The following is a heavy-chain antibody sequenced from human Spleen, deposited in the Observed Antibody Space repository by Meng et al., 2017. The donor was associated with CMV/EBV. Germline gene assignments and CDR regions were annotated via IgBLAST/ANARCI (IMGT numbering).Heavy chain of an antibody. CDR2: ISSSSSYI. CDR3: ARDRDSNYDYDY. D-gene: IGHD3-3*01. V-gene: IGHV3-21*01. Sequence: GESLKISCAASRFDFRTYHMNWVRQAPGKGLEWVSSISSSSSYIYYADSVKGRFTISRDNAKNSLYLQMNSLRAEDTAVYYCARDRDSNYDYDYWGQGTLVTVSS. CDR1: RFDFRTYH. J-gene: IGHJ4*02.